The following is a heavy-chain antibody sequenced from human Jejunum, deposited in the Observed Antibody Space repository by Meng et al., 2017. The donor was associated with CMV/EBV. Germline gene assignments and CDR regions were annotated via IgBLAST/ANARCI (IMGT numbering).Heavy chain of an antibody. CDR1: GGSISRGSYY. J-gene: IGHJ4*02. Sequence: QVQRPGPVQGLGKPSKTLSLPVKGLGGSISRGSYYWSWIPQPAGKGLEWIGRIYSTGNTNYNPSLQSRITISRDTSKNQFSLRLSSVTAADTAVYYCARDGFDQTSHGWYPFEYWGQGALVTVSS. CDR2: IYSTGNT. V-gene: IGHV4-61*02. CDR3: ARDGFDQTSHGWYPFEY. D-gene: IGHD6-19*01.